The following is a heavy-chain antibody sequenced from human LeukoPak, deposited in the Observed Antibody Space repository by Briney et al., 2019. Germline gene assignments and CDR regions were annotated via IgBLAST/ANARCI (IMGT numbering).Heavy chain of an antibody. V-gene: IGHV4-59*02. CDR1: GGSVTDYY. CDR3: ASRKLGNDY. J-gene: IGHJ4*02. Sequence: SEALSLTCTVSGGSVTDYYWSWIRQSPGKGLEWIGYIYYTGTSYNPSLKSRVTISADTSKNQFSLKLISVTAADTAVYYCASRKLGNDYWGQGTLVTVSS. CDR2: IYYTGT. D-gene: IGHD7-27*01.